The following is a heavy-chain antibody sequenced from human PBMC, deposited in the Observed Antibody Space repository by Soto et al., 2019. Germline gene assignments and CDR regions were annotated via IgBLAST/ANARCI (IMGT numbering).Heavy chain of an antibody. J-gene: IGHJ6*03. D-gene: IGHD2-2*01. CDR1: GFTFSSYA. Sequence: HPGGSLRLSCAASGFTFSSYAMSWVRQAPGKGLEWVSAISGSGGSTYYADTVKGRFTISRDNSKNTLYLQMNSLRAEDTAVYYCAKDGCSSTSCYGGGYYYYYYMDVWGKGTTVTVSS. V-gene: IGHV3-23*01. CDR2: ISGSGGST. CDR3: AKDGCSSTSCYGGGYYYYYYMDV.